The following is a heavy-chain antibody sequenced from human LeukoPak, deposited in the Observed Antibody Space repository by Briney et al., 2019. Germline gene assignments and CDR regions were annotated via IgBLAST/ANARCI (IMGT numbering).Heavy chain of an antibody. V-gene: IGHV5-10-1*01. CDR2: LDPSDSYT. CDR1: GYSFTSYW. J-gene: IGHJ4*02. CDR3: ARPGYSGYDPFDY. Sequence: RGESLKISCKGSGYSFTSYWISWVRQMPGKGLECMGRLDPSDSYTNYSPSFQGPVTISADKSISTAYLQWSSLKASDTAMYYCARPGYSGYDPFDYWGQGTLVTVSS. D-gene: IGHD5-12*01.